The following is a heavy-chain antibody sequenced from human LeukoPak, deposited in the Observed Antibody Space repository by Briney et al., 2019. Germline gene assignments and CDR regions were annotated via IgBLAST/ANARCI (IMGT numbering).Heavy chain of an antibody. Sequence: PGRSLRLSCAASGFTFSSYAMHWVSQAPGKGLEWVAVISYDGSNKYYADSVKGRFTISRDNSKNTLYLQMNSLRAEDTAVYYCARDRAGVPAAPGDYWGQGTLVTVSS. V-gene: IGHV3-30-3*01. CDR2: ISYDGSNK. CDR1: GFTFSSYA. D-gene: IGHD2-2*01. J-gene: IGHJ4*02. CDR3: ARDRAGVPAAPGDY.